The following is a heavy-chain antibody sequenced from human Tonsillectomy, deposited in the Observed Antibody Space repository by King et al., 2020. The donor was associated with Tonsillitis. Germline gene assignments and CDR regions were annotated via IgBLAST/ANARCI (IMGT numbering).Heavy chain of an antibody. CDR2: ISSDGRKK. Sequence: VQLVESGGGVVQPGRSLRLSCAASGFTFSSYGIHWVRQAPGKGLEWVAGISSDGRKKYYADSVRGRFTISRDNSKNTLYLQMNSLRADDTAVYYCAKARQWLVHFDYWGQGTLVTVSS. D-gene: IGHD6-19*01. CDR3: AKARQWLVHFDY. CDR1: GFTFSSYG. J-gene: IGHJ4*02. V-gene: IGHV3-30*18.